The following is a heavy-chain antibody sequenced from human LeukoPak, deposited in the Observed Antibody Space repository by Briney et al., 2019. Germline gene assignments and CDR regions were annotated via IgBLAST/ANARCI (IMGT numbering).Heavy chain of an antibody. CDR2: ISGSGGST. V-gene: IGHV3-23*01. D-gene: IGHD5-12*01. CDR1: GFTFSSYA. J-gene: IGHJ4*02. Sequence: PGGSLRLSCAASGFTFSSYAMSWVRQAPGKGLEWVSAISGSGGSTYYADSVKGRFTISRDNSKNTLYLQMNSLRAEDTAVYYCAKFSTNWLSLYYFDYWGQGTLVTVSS. CDR3: AKFSTNWLSLYYFDY.